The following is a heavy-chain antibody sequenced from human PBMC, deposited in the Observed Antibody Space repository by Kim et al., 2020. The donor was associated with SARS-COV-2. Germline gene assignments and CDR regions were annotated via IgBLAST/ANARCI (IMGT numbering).Heavy chain of an antibody. V-gene: IGHV4-38-2*02. J-gene: IGHJ4*02. CDR3: ARVVSVLLWFGTVDY. Sequence: SETLSLTCTVSGYSISSGYYWGWIRQPPGKGLEWIGSIYHSGSTYYNPSLKSRVTISVDTSKNQFSLKLSSVTAADTAVYYCARVVSVLLWFGTVDYWGQGTLVTVSS. CDR2: IYHSGST. CDR1: GYSISSGYY. D-gene: IGHD3-10*01.